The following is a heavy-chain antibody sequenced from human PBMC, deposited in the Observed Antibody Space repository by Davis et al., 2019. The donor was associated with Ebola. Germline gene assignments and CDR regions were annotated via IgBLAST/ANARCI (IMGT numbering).Heavy chain of an antibody. V-gene: IGHV3-11*06. D-gene: IGHD5-12*01. CDR2: ISGDSLYT. CDR1: GFNFTDYY. Sequence: GESLKISCAASGFNFTDYYMGWIRQAPGKGLEWVSYISGDSLYTNYADSVRGRLTISRDDAKNSLYLQMNSLRAEDTAVYYCARGYNDNDYGGDYWGQGTLVTVSS. J-gene: IGHJ4*02. CDR3: ARGYNDNDYGGDY.